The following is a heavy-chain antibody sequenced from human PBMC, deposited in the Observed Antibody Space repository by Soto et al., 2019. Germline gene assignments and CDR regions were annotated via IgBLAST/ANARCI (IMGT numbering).Heavy chain of an antibody. V-gene: IGHV1-18*01. CDR3: ARGSVLAVAGTHFDY. Sequence: ASVKVSCKASGYTFTSYGISWVRQAPGQGLEWMGWISAYNGNTNYAQKLQGRVTMTTDTSTSTAYMELRSLRSDDTAVYYCARGSVLAVAGTHFDYWGQGTLVTVSS. D-gene: IGHD6-19*01. CDR2: ISAYNGNT. CDR1: GYTFTSYG. J-gene: IGHJ4*02.